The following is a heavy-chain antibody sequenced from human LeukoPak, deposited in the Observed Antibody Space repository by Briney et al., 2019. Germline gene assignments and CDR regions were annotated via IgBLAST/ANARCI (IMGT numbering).Heavy chain of an antibody. CDR2: IAYDGSNK. V-gene: IGHV3-30*18. D-gene: IGHD3-10*01. Sequence: GGSLRLSCAASGFTFSSYGMHWVRQAPGKGLEWVAVIAYDGSNKYYADSVKGRFTISRDNSKNTLYLQMNSLRAEDTAVYYCAKESGLPLSMVRGVIIKGELDYWGQGTLVTVSS. J-gene: IGHJ4*02. CDR3: AKESGLPLSMVRGVIIKGELDY. CDR1: GFTFSSYG.